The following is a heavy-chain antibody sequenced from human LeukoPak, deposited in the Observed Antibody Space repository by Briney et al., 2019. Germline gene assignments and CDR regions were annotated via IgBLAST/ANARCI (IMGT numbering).Heavy chain of an antibody. CDR2: ISSRNATI. D-gene: IGHD6-13*01. V-gene: IGHV3-48*01. Sequence: GGSLRLSCAASGFTFSSYSMNWVRQAPGKGLEWVSYISSRNATIYYADSVKGRFTISRDNAKNSLYLQMNSLRAEDTAVYYCARDPLSSSSFDLWGQGTLVTVSS. CDR1: GFTFSSYS. CDR3: ARDPLSSSSFDL. J-gene: IGHJ4*02.